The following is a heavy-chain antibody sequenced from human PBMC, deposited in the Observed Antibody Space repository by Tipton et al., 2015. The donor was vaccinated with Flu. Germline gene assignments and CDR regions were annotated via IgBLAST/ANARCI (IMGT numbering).Heavy chain of an antibody. CDR3: ARGDYPYAFDI. CDR1: GGSLSGYY. D-gene: IGHD3-16*01. J-gene: IGHJ3*02. CDR2: IYTSGST. V-gene: IGHV4-59*10. Sequence: TLSLTCAVYGGSLSGYYWSWIRQPAGKGLERIGRIYTSGSTNYNPSLKSRVTMSVDTSKNQFSLKLSSVTAADTAVYYCARGDYPYAFDIWGQGTMVTVSS.